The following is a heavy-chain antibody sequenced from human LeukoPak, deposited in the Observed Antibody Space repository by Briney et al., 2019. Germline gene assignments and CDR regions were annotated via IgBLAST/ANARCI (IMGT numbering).Heavy chain of an antibody. CDR2: INPNSGGT. J-gene: IGHJ6*02. D-gene: IGHD4-17*01. CDR1: GYTFTGYY. V-gene: IGHV1-2*02. Sequence: ASVKVSCKASGYTFTGYYIHWVRLAPGQGLDCMGWINPNSGGTNYAQKFQGRGTMTRDTSIRTAYMELTRLRSDDTAVYYCARDPCDYGEYCVDVWGQGTTVTVSS. CDR3: ARDPCDYGEYCVDV.